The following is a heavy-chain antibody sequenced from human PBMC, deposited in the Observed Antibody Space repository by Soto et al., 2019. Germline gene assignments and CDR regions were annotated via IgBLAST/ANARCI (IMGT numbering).Heavy chain of an antibody. J-gene: IGHJ3*02. CDR1: GFTVSSNY. CDR3: ARDSQEYYYDSSGYYAFDI. V-gene: IGHV3-66*01. CDR2: IYSGGST. D-gene: IGHD3-22*01. Sequence: PGGSLRLSCAASGFTVSSNYMSWVRQAPGKGLEWVSVIYSGGSTYYADSVKGRFTISRDNSKNTLYLQMNSLRAEDTAVYYCARDSQEYYYDSSGYYAFDIWGQGTMVTVSS.